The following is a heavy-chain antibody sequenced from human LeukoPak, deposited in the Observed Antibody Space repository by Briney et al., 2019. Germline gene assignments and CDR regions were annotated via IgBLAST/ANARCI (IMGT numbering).Heavy chain of an antibody. CDR3: AIRYGSGEKYYYYYYMDV. CDR1: GYTFTSYD. D-gene: IGHD3-10*01. J-gene: IGHJ6*03. Sequence: ASVKVSCKASGYTFTSYDINWVRQATGQGLEWMGWMNPNSGNTGYAQKFRGRVTMTRNTSISTAYMELSSLRSEDTAVYYCAIRYGSGEKYYYYYYMDVWGKGTTVTASS. CDR2: MNPNSGNT. V-gene: IGHV1-8*01.